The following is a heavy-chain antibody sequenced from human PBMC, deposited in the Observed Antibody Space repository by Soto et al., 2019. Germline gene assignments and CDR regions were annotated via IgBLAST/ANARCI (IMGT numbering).Heavy chain of an antibody. CDR2: IYYSGST. Sequence: PSETLSLTCTVSGGSISSYYWSWIRQPPGKGLEWIGYIYYSGSTNYNPSLKSRVTISVDTSKNQFSLKLSSLTAADTAVYYCARDYGPQGWFSSSSAKYYYYGMDVWGQGTTVTVSS. CDR1: GGSISSYY. J-gene: IGHJ6*02. CDR3: ARDYGPQGWFSSSSAKYYYYGMDV. V-gene: IGHV4-59*01. D-gene: IGHD6-6*01.